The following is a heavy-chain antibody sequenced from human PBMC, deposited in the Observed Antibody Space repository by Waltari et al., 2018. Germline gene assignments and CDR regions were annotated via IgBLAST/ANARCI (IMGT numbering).Heavy chain of an antibody. D-gene: IGHD5-12*01. J-gene: IGHJ6*02. V-gene: IGHV1-2*04. CDR2: ISPNNGDT. CDR1: GYSFSDHH. Sequence: QVQLVQSGAEVKNLGASVRVSCQASGYSFSDHHMHWVRQAPGQGLEWVCWISPNNGDTTYAQMVQGWVTMTSDSSISTAYMELNRLRSDDTAVYYCARGGYSYGYGMDVWGQGTTVIVSS. CDR3: ARGGYSYGYGMDV.